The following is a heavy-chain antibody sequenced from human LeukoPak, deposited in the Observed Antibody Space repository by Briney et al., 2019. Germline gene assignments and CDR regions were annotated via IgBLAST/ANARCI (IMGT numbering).Heavy chain of an antibody. J-gene: IGHJ4*02. CDR2: IKSKTDGGTT. Sequence: GGSLRLSCAASGFTFSNAWMSWVRQAPGKGLEWVGRIKSKTDGGTTDYAAAVKGRFTISRDNSKNTLYLQMNSLRAEDTAVYYCAKDNGGFGEYFDYWGQGTLVTVSS. CDR3: AKDNGGFGEYFDY. CDR1: GFTFSNAW. D-gene: IGHD3-10*01. V-gene: IGHV3-15*01.